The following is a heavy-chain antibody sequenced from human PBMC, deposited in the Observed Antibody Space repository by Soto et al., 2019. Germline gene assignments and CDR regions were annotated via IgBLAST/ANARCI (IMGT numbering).Heavy chain of an antibody. CDR1: GFTFSSYA. D-gene: IGHD3-10*01. CDR3: ATAMVQYYYYGMDV. CDR2: ISGSGGST. V-gene: IGHV3-23*01. Sequence: PGGSLRLSCAASGFTFSSYAMSWVRQAPGKGLEWVSAISGSGGSTYYADSVKGRFTISRDNSKNTLYLQMSSLRAEDTAVYYCATAMVQYYYYGMDVWGQGTTVTVSS. J-gene: IGHJ6*02.